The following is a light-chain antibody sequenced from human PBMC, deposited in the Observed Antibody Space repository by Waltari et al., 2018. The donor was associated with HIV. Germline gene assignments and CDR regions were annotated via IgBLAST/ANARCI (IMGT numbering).Light chain of an antibody. CDR3: ATWNDSLSGYV. CDR2: RNN. V-gene: IGLV1-47*01. CDR1: SSNIGRNY. J-gene: IGLJ1*01. Sequence: QSVLTQPPSASGTPGQRVTISCSGSSSNIGRNYVYWYQQLPGTAPKLLIYRNNQRPSGVPDRFSGSKSGTSASLAIRGLRSEDEADYYCATWNDSLSGYVFGTGTKVTV.